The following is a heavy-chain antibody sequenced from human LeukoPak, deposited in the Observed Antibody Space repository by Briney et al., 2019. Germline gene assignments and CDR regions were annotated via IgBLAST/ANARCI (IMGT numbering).Heavy chain of an antibody. CDR1: GGSICSYY. D-gene: IGHD3-16*02. V-gene: IGHV4-59*08. CDR3: ARQGPWELSVDY. J-gene: IGHJ4*02. CDR2: INNSRST. Sequence: PSETLSLTCTVSGGSICSYYWSWIRQRPGQGREWSGNINNSRSTNYHPSLESGVTISVATSKNQFSLKLSSVTAADTAVYYCARQGPWELSVDYWGQGTLVTVSS.